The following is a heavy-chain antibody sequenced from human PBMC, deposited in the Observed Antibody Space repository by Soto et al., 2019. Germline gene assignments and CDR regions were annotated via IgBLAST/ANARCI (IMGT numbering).Heavy chain of an antibody. CDR3: AALKLVPGGGAFDI. V-gene: IGHV1-58*01. Sequence: QMQLVQSGPEVKKPGTSVKVSCKASGFTFTSSAVQWVRQARGQRLEWIGWIVVGSGNTNYAQKFQERVTITRDMSTSTAYMELSSLRSEDTAVYYCAALKLVPGGGAFDIWGQGTMVTVSS. CDR2: IVVGSGNT. J-gene: IGHJ3*02. CDR1: GFTFTSSA. D-gene: IGHD2-2*01.